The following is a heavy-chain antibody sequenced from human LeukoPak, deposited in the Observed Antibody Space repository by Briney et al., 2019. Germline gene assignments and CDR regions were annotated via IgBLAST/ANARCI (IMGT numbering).Heavy chain of an antibody. CDR2: IPYDGTNK. D-gene: IGHD3-10*01. Sequence: GGSLRLSCAASGFTFSSNGMHWVRQAPGKGLEWVAVIPYDGTNKYYADSVKGRFTISRDNSKNTLYLQMNSLRAEDTAVYYCAKEGYYYGSGSYYPPLDYWGQGTLVTVSS. J-gene: IGHJ4*02. CDR3: AKEGYYYGSGSYYPPLDY. V-gene: IGHV3-30*18. CDR1: GFTFSSNG.